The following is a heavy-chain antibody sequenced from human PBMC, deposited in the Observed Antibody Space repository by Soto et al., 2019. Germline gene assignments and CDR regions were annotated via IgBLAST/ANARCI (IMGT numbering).Heavy chain of an antibody. Sequence: GGSLRLSCAASGFTFNNYAMSWVRQAPGKGLEWVSVISGSGGSTDYADSVKGRFTISRDNSKNTLYLQMNSLRAEDTAVYYCAKDSDSSGWYSGYFDYWGRGTLVTVSS. J-gene: IGHJ4*02. CDR2: ISGSGGST. CDR3: AKDSDSSGWYSGYFDY. D-gene: IGHD6-19*01. V-gene: IGHV3-23*01. CDR1: GFTFNNYA.